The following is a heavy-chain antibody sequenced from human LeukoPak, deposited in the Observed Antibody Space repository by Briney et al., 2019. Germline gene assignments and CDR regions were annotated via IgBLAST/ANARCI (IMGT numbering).Heavy chain of an antibody. V-gene: IGHV3-23*01. J-gene: IGHJ4*02. D-gene: IGHD2-21*01. CDR3: ARLTGGDCYRDFSDY. CDR1: GFTYSSYA. Sequence: PGGSLRLSCAASGFTYSSYAMSWVRQAPGKGLEWVSAISSSGDNTYYPDSVKGRFTISRDNSKNTLYLQTSSLRAEDTAIYYCARLTGGDCYRDFSDYWGQGTLVAVSS. CDR2: ISSSGDNT.